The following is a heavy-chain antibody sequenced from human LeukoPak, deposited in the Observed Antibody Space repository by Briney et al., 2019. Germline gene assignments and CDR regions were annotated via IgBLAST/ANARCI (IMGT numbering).Heavy chain of an antibody. CDR2: MNPNIGNT. CDR1: GYTFTSYD. Sequence: ASVKVSCKASGYTFTSYDINWVRQAAGQGLEWMGWMNPNIGNTGYAQKFQGRVTMTRNTSISTAYMELSSRRSEDTAVYYCARGSLGGSSSSWYGGNWFDPWGQGTLVTVSS. D-gene: IGHD6-13*01. V-gene: IGHV1-8*01. CDR3: ARGSLGGSSSSWYGGNWFDP. J-gene: IGHJ5*02.